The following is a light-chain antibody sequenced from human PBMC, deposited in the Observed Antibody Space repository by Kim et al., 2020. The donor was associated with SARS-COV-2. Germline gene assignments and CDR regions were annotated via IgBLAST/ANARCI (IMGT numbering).Light chain of an antibody. CDR2: DVN. V-gene: IGLV2-11*01. CDR3: CSYAGSYPVV. Sequence: GQSVPISCPEPSSDVGGYNSVSWYQQHPDKAPKVMIYDVNKRPSGVPDRFSGSKSGNTASLTISGLQAEDEADYYCCSYAGSYPVVFGGGTQLTVL. J-gene: IGLJ2*01. CDR1: SSDVGGYNS.